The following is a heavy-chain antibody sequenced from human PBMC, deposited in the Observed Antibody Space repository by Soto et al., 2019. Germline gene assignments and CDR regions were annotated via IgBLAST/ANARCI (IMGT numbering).Heavy chain of an antibody. CDR3: ARVGYGDYVGWWAFDI. Sequence: SVKVSCKASGGAFSSYAISWVRQAPGQGLEWMGGIIPIFGTANYAQKFQGRVTITADESTSTAYMELSSLRSEDTAVYYCARVGYGDYVGWWAFDIWGQGTMVTVSS. J-gene: IGHJ3*02. D-gene: IGHD4-17*01. CDR1: GGAFSSYA. CDR2: IIPIFGTA. V-gene: IGHV1-69*13.